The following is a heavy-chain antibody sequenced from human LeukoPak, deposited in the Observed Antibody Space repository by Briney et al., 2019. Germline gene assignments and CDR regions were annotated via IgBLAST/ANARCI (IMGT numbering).Heavy chain of an antibody. CDR1: DYSIRIGYF. D-gene: IGHD3-22*01. Sequence: SETLSLTCTVSDYSIRIGYFWGWLRQAPGKELEWLGSIFHSGVTYYNPSLRSRVTISVDTSNNQFSLRLSSVTAADTAVYYCTRDVPRSSGYPDNWGQGTLVTVSS. J-gene: IGHJ4*02. CDR2: IFHSGVT. CDR3: TRDVPRSSGYPDN. V-gene: IGHV4-38-2*02.